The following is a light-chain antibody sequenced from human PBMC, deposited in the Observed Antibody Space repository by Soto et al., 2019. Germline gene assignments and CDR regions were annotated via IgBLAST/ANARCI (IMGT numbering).Light chain of an antibody. Sequence: AIQLTQSPSSLSASVGDSVTITCRATQDISNTLAWYQHKPGRGPTLLIFDASTLESGVPSRFTGSGSGTHFTLIISSLQPEDFATYICQQCKGYPITFGQGTRLEIK. CDR1: QDISNT. CDR3: QQCKGYPIT. V-gene: IGKV1-13*02. CDR2: DAS. J-gene: IGKJ5*01.